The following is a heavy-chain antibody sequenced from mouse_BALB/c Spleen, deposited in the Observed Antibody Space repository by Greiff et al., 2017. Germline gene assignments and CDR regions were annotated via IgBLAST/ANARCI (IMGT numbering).Heavy chain of an antibody. Sequence: VQLKESGGGLVKPGGSLKLSCAASGFTFSSYTMSWVRQTPEKRLEWVATISSGGSYTYYPDSVKGRFTISRDNAKNTLYLQMSSLKSEDTAMYYCTRVRGITTYAMDYWGQGTSVTVSS. CDR2: ISSGGSYT. J-gene: IGHJ4*01. CDR3: TRVRGITTYAMDY. D-gene: IGHD2-4*01. CDR1: GFTFSSYT. V-gene: IGHV5-6-4*01.